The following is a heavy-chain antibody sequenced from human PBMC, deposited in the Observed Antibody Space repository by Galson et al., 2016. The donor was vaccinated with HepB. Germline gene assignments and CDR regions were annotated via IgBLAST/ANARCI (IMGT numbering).Heavy chain of an antibody. CDR2: ISGSGGTT. V-gene: IGHV3-23*01. CDR1: GFTFSSYA. Sequence: SLRLSCAASGFTFSSYAMSWVRQAPGKGLEWVSVISGSGGTTYYADSVKGRFTISRDNSKSTLYLQMNSLRVEDTALYYCAKGQGLIDYWGQGTLLTVSS. J-gene: IGHJ4*02. CDR3: AKGQGLIDY.